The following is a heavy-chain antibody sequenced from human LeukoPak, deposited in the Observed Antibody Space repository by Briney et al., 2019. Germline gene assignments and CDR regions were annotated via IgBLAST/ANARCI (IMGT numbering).Heavy chain of an antibody. CDR2: INPNSGGT. D-gene: IGHD1-26*01. V-gene: IGHV1-2*06. J-gene: IGHJ4*02. CDR1: GYTFTGYY. CDR3: ARDWSGSYGSSFDY. Sequence: ASAKVSCKASGYTFTGYYMHWVRQAPGQGLEWMGRINPNSGGTNYAQKFQGRVTMTRDTSISTAYMELSRLRSDDTAVYYCARDWSGSYGSSFDYWGQGTLVTVSS.